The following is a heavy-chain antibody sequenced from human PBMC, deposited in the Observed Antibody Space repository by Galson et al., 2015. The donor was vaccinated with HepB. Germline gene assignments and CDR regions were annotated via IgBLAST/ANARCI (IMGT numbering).Heavy chain of an antibody. V-gene: IGHV4-59*01. CDR3: ARASYDILTGYYYFDY. Sequence: TLSLTCTVSGGSISSYYWSWIRQPPGKGLEWIGYIYYSGSTNYNPSLKSRVTISVDTSKNQFSLKLSSVTAADTAVYYCARASYDILTGYYYFDYWGQGTLVTVSS. D-gene: IGHD3-9*01. CDR2: IYYSGST. CDR1: GGSISSYY. J-gene: IGHJ4*02.